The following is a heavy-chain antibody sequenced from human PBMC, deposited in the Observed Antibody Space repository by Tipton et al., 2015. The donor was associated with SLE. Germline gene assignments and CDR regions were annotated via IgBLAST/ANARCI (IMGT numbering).Heavy chain of an antibody. V-gene: IGHV4-61*01. CDR1: GYSISSGYY. D-gene: IGHD3-22*01. CDR3: AAVYDSSGYYKDY. CDR2: IYYSGST. Sequence: TLSLTCAVSGYSISSGYYWGWIRQPPGKGLEWIGYIYYSGSTNYNPSLKSRVTISVDTSKNQFSLKLSSVTAADTAVYYCAAVYDSSGYYKDYWGQGTLVTVSS. J-gene: IGHJ4*02.